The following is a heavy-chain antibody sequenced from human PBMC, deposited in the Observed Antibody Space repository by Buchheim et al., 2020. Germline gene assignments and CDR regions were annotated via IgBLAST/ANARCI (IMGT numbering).Heavy chain of an antibody. Sequence: EVQLVESGGGLVKPGGSLRLSCAASGFTFSSYSMNWVRQAPGKGLEWVSSISSSSSYIYYADSVKGRFTISRDNAKNSLYLQMNSLRAEETDVYYCARDARYYDFWSGYHSYYYYYGMDVWGQGTT. V-gene: IGHV3-21*01. CDR3: ARDARYYDFWSGYHSYYYYYGMDV. CDR2: ISSSSSYI. CDR1: GFTFSSYS. J-gene: IGHJ6*02. D-gene: IGHD3-3*01.